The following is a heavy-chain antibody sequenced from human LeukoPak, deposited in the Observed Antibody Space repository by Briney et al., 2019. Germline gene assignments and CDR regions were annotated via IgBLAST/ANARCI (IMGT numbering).Heavy chain of an antibody. V-gene: IGHV3-33*06. CDR3: ANGYCSGGSCSYDAFDI. CDR2: IWYDGSNK. Sequence: PGGSLRLSCAASGFTFSSYGMHWVRQAPGKGLEWVAVIWYDGSNKYYADSVKGRFTISRDNSKNTLYLQMNSLRAEDTAVYYCANGYCSGGSCSYDAFDIWGQGTMVTVSS. CDR1: GFTFSSYG. J-gene: IGHJ3*02. D-gene: IGHD2-15*01.